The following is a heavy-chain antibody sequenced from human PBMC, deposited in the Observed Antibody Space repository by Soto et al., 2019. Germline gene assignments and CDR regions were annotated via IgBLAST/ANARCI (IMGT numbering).Heavy chain of an antibody. Sequence: QVHLVESGGGVVQPGRSLRLSCAASGFTFSSYGMHWVRQAPGKGLEWVAVIWYDGSNKYYADSVKGRFTISRDNSKNTLYLQMNSLRAEDTAVYYCASGLERGYSYGYYYYMDVWGKGTTVTVSS. CDR2: IWYDGSNK. J-gene: IGHJ6*03. CDR1: GFTFSSYG. D-gene: IGHD5-18*01. V-gene: IGHV3-33*01. CDR3: ASGLERGYSYGYYYYMDV.